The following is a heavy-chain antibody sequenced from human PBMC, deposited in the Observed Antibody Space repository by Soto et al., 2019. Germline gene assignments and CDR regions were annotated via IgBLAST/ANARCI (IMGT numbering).Heavy chain of an antibody. CDR1: GASISSYY. Sequence: SETLSLTCPVSGASISSYYWSWLRPPPGKGLEWIGYIYYSGSTNYNPSLKSRVTISVDTSKNQFSLKLSSVTAADTAVYYCARILGFWSSTSCHIYSGMAAGGQGNTAT. D-gene: IGHD2-2*01. J-gene: IGHJ6*02. CDR3: ARILGFWSSTSCHIYSGMAA. CDR2: IYYSGST. V-gene: IGHV4-59*01.